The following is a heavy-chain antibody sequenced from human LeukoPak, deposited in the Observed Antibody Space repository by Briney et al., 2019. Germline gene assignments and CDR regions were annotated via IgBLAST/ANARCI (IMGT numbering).Heavy chain of an antibody. Sequence: GGSLRLSCAASGFTFSDYYMSWIRQAPGKGLEWVSYISSSGSTIYYADSVKGRFTISRDNAKNSLYLQMNSLRAEDTAVYYCARGLEGYYDSSGYYTTYDAFDIWGQGTMVTVSS. V-gene: IGHV3-11*01. D-gene: IGHD3-22*01. CDR1: GFTFSDYY. J-gene: IGHJ3*02. CDR2: ISSSGSTI. CDR3: ARGLEGYYDSSGYYTTYDAFDI.